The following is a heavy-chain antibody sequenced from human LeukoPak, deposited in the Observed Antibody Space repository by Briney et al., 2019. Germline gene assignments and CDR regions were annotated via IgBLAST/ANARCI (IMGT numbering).Heavy chain of an antibody. Sequence: PGGSLRLSCAASGFTFSSYWMHWVRQAPGKGLVWVSRINSDGSSTSYADSVKGRFTISRDNAKNTLYLQMNSLRAEDTAVYYCARVAAGRQGYYYYGMDVWGQGTTVTVSS. CDR2: INSDGSST. J-gene: IGHJ6*02. CDR3: ARVAAGRQGYYYYGMDV. V-gene: IGHV3-74*01. D-gene: IGHD6-13*01. CDR1: GFTFSSYW.